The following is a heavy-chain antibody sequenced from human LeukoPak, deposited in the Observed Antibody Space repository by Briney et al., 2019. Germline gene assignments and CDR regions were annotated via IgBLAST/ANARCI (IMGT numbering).Heavy chain of an antibody. CDR3: AKHDIVVVVAATNIDY. CDR1: GFTFSSYA. V-gene: IGHV3-23*01. Sequence: GGSLRLSCAASGFTFSSYAMSWVRQAPGKGPEWVSAISGSGGSTYYADSVKGRFTISRDNSKNTLYLQMNSLRAEDTAVYYCAKHDIVVVVAATNIDYWGQGTLVTVSS. CDR2: ISGSGGST. D-gene: IGHD2-15*01. J-gene: IGHJ4*02.